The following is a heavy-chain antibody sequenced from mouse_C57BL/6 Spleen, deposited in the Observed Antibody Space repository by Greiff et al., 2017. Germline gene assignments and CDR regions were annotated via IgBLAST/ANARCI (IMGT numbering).Heavy chain of an antibody. CDR1: GYTFTDYE. D-gene: IGHD2-3*01. J-gene: IGHJ1*03. CDR2: IDPETGGT. Sequence: VHLVESGAELVRPGASVTLSCKASGYTFTDYEMHWVKQTPVHGLEWIGAIDPETGGTAYNQKFKGKAILTADKSSSTAYMELRSLTSEDSAVYYCTRGLLRYFDVWGTGTTVTVSS. CDR3: TRGLLRYFDV. V-gene: IGHV1-15*01.